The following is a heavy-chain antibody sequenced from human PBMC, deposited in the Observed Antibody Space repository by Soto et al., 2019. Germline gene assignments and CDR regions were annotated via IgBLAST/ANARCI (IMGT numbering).Heavy chain of an antibody. CDR2: ISAYNGNT. D-gene: IGHD6-19*01. J-gene: IGHJ4*02. CDR3: ARDVPPPGIAVDGPFAY. Sequence: QVQLVQSGAEVKKPGASVKVSCKASGYTFTSYGISWVRQAPGQGLEWMGWISAYNGNTNYAQKLQGRVTMTTDTSASTAYLELRSLRSDDTAVYDCARDVPPPGIAVDGPFAYWGQGTLVTVSS. CDR1: GYTFTSYG. V-gene: IGHV1-18*01.